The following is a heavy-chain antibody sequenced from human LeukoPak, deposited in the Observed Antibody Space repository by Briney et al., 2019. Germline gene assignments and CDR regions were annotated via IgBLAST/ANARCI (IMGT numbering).Heavy chain of an antibody. V-gene: IGHV1-18*01. J-gene: IGHJ4*02. Sequence: ASVKVSCKASGYTFTSYGISWVRQAPGQGLEWMGWISAYNGNTNYAQKLQGRVTMTTDTSTSTAYMELRSLRSDDTAVYYCARAHKYCSGGSCYSGWDDYWGQGTLVTVSS. CDR1: GYTFTSYG. CDR2: ISAYNGNT. CDR3: ARAHKYCSGGSCYSGWDDY. D-gene: IGHD2-15*01.